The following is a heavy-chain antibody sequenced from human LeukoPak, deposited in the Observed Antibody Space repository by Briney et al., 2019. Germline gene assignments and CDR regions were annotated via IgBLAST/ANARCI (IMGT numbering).Heavy chain of an antibody. CDR1: GFTFNSYA. J-gene: IGHJ5*02. CDR3: ARASHP. V-gene: IGHV3-30-3*01. Sequence: PGGSLRLSCAASGFTFNSYAMHWVRQAPGKGLEWVAVISYDGSNKYYADSVKGRFTISRDNSKNTLYLQMNSLRAEDTAVYYCARASHPWGQGTLVTVSS. CDR2: ISYDGSNK.